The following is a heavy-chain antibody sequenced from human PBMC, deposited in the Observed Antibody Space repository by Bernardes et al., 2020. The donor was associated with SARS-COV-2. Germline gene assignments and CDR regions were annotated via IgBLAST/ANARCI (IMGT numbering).Heavy chain of an antibody. CDR2: ISWNSGSI. J-gene: IGHJ4*02. CDR3: ARDNSIDY. Sequence: GGSLRLSCATSGFSFDDSAMHWVRQAPGKGLEWVSGISWNSGSIGYADSVKGRITIDRDNDKNYLYLQMNSLGDEDTAVYYCARDNSIDYWGQGTLVTVSS. V-gene: IGHV3-9*01. CDR1: GFSFDDSA.